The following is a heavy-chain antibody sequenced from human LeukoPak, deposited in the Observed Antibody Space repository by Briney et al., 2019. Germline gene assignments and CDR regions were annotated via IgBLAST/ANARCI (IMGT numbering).Heavy chain of an antibody. CDR2: ISSSGSTI. J-gene: IGHJ6*04. CDR1: GYSISSGYY. D-gene: IGHD3-10*02. Sequence: LSLTCTVSGYSISSGYYWGWIRQPPGKWLEWVSYISSSGSTIYYADSVKGRFTISRDNAKNSLYLQMNSLRAEDTAVYYCAELGITMIGGVWGKGTTVTISS. CDR3: AELGITMIGGV. V-gene: IGHV3-11*04.